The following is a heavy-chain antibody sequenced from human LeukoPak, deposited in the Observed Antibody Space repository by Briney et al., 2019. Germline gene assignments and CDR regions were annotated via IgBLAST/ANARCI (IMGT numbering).Heavy chain of an antibody. CDR1: GDSVSNNGAS. CDR2: TYYRTRRYF. D-gene: IGHD6-19*01. V-gene: IGHV6-1*01. Sequence: QTPSLTCAMSGDSVSNNGASWNWIRRSASRCLEWLGRTYYRTRRYFDYAVSVRSRATINPDTSKDQFSLQLDSVTRGDTAVYYCARGGAGWYVSVFDPWGQGNLVTVSS. CDR3: ARGGAGWYVSVFDP. J-gene: IGHJ5*02.